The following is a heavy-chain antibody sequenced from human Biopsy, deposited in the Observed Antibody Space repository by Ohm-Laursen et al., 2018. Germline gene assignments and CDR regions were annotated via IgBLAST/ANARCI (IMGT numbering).Heavy chain of an antibody. D-gene: IGHD6-19*01. J-gene: IGHJ5*02. CDR2: INQAGTT. CDR3: ASGGQWPRSHLNWFDP. V-gene: IGHV4-34*01. Sequence: SQTLSLTCAVFGKTFSDYQWSWIRQPPGKGLEWIGQINQAGTTNYNPSLKSRVTISGDASKNQFSLMLNSVTAADTAVYYCASGGQWPRSHLNWFDPWGQGTLVTVSS. CDR1: GKTFSDYQ.